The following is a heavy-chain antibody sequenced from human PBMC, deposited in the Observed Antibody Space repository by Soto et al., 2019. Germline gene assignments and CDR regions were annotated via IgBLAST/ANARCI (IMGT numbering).Heavy chain of an antibody. D-gene: IGHD3-10*01. CDR3: ARVVLWFWGENGMDV. Sequence: QVQLQQWGAGLLKPSETLSLTCAVYGGSFSGYYWSWIRQPPGKGLEWIGEINHSGSTNYNPSLKSRVTISVDTSKNQFSLKLSSVTAADTAVYYCARVVLWFWGENGMDVWGQGTTVTVSS. CDR2: INHSGST. CDR1: GGSFSGYY. J-gene: IGHJ6*02. V-gene: IGHV4-34*01.